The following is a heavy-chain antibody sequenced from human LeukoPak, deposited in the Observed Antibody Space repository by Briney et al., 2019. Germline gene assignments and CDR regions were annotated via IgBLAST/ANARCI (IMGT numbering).Heavy chain of an antibody. D-gene: IGHD3-9*01. CDR1: GFTFDDYA. CDR2: ISWNSGSI. V-gene: IGHV3-9*01. Sequence: PGRSLRLSCAASGFTFDDYAIHWVRQAPGKGLEWVSGISWNSGSIGYADSVKGRFTISRDNAKNSLYLQMNSLRAEDTALYYCAKDIGYDILTGGGNYFDYWGQGTLVTVSS. J-gene: IGHJ4*02. CDR3: AKDIGYDILTGGGNYFDY.